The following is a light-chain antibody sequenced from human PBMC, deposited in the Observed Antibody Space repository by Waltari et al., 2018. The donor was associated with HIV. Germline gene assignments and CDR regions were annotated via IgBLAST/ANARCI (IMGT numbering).Light chain of an antibody. CDR2: DNN. CDR3: GTWDSRLSGVV. V-gene: IGLV1-51*01. CDR1: SSNIGSNR. J-gene: IGLJ3*02. Sequence: QSVLTQPPSVSAAPGQKVTISCSGSSSNIGSNRVSWYQQLPGTAPKLLIYDNNNRPSGIPDRFSGSKSGTSATLGITGLQTGDEADYYCGTWDSRLSGVVLGGGTKLTVL.